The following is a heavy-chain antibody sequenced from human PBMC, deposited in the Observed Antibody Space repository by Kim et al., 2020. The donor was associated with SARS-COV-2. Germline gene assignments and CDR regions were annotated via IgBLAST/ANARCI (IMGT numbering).Heavy chain of an antibody. CDR1: GFMSSTYW. J-gene: IGHJ5*02. CDR2: INNDGSST. CDR3: VRWTGTTFDP. D-gene: IGHD4-4*01. Sequence: GGSLRLSCAASGFMSSTYWMHWVRQAPGKGLVWVSRINNDGSSTKYAESVKGRFTISRDNAKNTLYLEMNSLRGEDTAMYYCVRWTGTTFDPWGQGTLVT. V-gene: IGHV3-74*03.